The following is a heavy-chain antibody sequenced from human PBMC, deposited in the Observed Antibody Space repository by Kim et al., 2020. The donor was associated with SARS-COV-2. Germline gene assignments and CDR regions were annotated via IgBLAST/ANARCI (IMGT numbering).Heavy chain of an antibody. CDR1: GGSISSSSYY. D-gene: IGHD2-15*01. V-gene: IGHV4-39*02. J-gene: IGHJ4*02. CDR2: IYYSGST. CDR3: AREGGGIVVIDY. Sequence: SETLSLTCTVSGGSISSSSYYWGWIRQPPGKGLEWIGSIYYSGSTYYNPSLKSRVTISVDTSKNQFSLKLSSVTAADTAVYYCAREGGGIVVIDYWGQGTLVTVSS.